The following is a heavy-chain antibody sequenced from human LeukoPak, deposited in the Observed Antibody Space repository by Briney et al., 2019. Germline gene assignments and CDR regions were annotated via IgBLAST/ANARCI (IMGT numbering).Heavy chain of an antibody. J-gene: IGHJ4*02. CDR1: GFTFSSSW. Sequence: GGSLRLSCAASGFTFSSSWMTWVRQAPGKGLEWVAHIKDDGTEDYYVDSVKGRFTISRDNAKNSLYLQMNSLRAEDTAVYYCARWNDGWELDYWGQGTLVSVSS. D-gene: IGHD1-1*01. CDR3: ARWNDGWELDY. V-gene: IGHV3-7*05. CDR2: IKDDGTED.